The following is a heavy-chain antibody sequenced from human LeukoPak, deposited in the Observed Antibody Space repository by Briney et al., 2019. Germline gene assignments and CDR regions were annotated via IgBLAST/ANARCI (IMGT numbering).Heavy chain of an antibody. CDR3: ASTTLYYDYVWGSYRPFDY. Sequence: NTSETLSLTCTVSGGSISSYYWSWIRQPAGKGLEWIGRIYTSGSTNYNPSLKSRVTMSVDTSKNQFSLKLSSVTAADTAVYYCASTTLYYDYVWGSYRPFDYWGQGTLVTVSS. D-gene: IGHD3-16*02. CDR1: GGSISSYY. J-gene: IGHJ4*02. CDR2: IYTSGST. V-gene: IGHV4-4*07.